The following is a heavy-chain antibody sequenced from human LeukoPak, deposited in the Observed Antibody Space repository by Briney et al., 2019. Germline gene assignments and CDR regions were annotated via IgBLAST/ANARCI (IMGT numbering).Heavy chain of an antibody. V-gene: IGHV4-34*01. CDR1: GGSFSGYY. D-gene: IGHD3-3*01. Sequence: PSETLSLTCAVYGGSFSGYYWSWIRQPPGKGLEWIGEINHSGSTNYNPSLKSRVTISVDTSKNQFSLKLSSVTAADTAVYYCARRYYDFWSGSVLLDDFDIWGQGTMVTVSS. CDR2: INHSGST. CDR3: ARRYYDFWSGSVLLDDFDI. J-gene: IGHJ3*02.